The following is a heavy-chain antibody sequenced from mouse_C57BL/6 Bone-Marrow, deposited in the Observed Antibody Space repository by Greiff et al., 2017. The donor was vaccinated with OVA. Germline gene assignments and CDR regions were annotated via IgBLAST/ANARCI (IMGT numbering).Heavy chain of an antibody. Sequence: LQESGAELARPGASVKMSCKASGYTFTSYTMHLVKQRPGQGLEWIGYINPSSGYTKYNQKFKDKATLTADKSSSTAYMQLSSLTSEDSAVYYCARRGNYYGSYFDVWGTGTTVTVSS. CDR3: ARRGNYYGSYFDV. J-gene: IGHJ1*03. CDR1: GYTFTSYT. D-gene: IGHD1-1*01. V-gene: IGHV1-4*01. CDR2: INPSSGYT.